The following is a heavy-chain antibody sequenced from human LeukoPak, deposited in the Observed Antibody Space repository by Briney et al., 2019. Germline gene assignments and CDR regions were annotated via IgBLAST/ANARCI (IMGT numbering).Heavy chain of an antibody. Sequence: SQTLSLTCTVSGDSITNGSYYWSWIRQPAGEGLEWVGRLYIRGSTNFSPSLKSRVTISADRSKNQLSLSLRSVTAADTGVYFCARAATGNYHFDSWGQGTLVTVSS. CDR3: ARAATGNYHFDS. V-gene: IGHV4-61*02. CDR1: GDSITNGSYY. J-gene: IGHJ4*02. CDR2: LYIRGST. D-gene: IGHD1-7*01.